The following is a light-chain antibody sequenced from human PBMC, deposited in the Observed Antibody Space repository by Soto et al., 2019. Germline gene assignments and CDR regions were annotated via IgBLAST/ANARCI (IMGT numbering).Light chain of an antibody. CDR2: TND. CDR1: SSNIGDNS. V-gene: IGLV1-47*01. CDR3: STWDYSLNGRV. J-gene: IGLJ3*02. Sequence: QSVLTQPPSASGTPGQRVVISCSGSSSNIGDNSVSWYQQLPGTAPKLLIYTNDQRPSGVPDRFSASKSGTSASLAISGLRSEDEADHPCSTWDYSLNGRVFGGGTKLTVL.